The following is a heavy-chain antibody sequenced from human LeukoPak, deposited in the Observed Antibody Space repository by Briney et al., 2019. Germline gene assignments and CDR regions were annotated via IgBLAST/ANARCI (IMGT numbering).Heavy chain of an antibody. D-gene: IGHD5-12*01. J-gene: IGHJ4*02. V-gene: IGHV3-30*04. CDR1: GFTFSSYA. CDR3: AREGATIGFDY. Sequence: QPGGSLRLSCAASGFTFSSYAMHWVRQAPGKGLEWVAVISYDGSNKYYADSVKGRFTISRDNSKNTLYLQMNSLRAEDTAVYYCAREGATIGFDYWGQGTLVTASS. CDR2: ISYDGSNK.